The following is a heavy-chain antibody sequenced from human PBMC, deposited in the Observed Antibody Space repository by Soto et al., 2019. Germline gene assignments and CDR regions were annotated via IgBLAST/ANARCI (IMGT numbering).Heavy chain of an antibody. V-gene: IGHV6-1*01. Sequence: QVQLQQSGPGLEKPSQTLSLTCAISGDSVSSNSATCDWIRQSPSRGLEWLGRTYYRSKWYNDYAVSVKSRITINPDTSNNQLSLQLNSVTPDDTAVYYCARLIGNSWLDSWGQGTLVTVSS. CDR2: TYYRSKWYN. CDR1: GDSVSSNSAT. D-gene: IGHD3-16*01. J-gene: IGHJ5*01. CDR3: ARLIGNSWLDS.